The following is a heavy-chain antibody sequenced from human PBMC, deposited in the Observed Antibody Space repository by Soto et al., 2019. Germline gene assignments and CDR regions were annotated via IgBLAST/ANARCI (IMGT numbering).Heavy chain of an antibody. D-gene: IGHD6-6*01. V-gene: IGHV1-69*01. CDR2: IIPIFGTA. CDR1: GGTFSSYA. Sequence: QVQLVQSGAEVKKPGSSVKVSCKGSGGTFSSYAISWVRQAPGQGLEWMGGIIPIFGTANYAQTFQAGVTIPSDYSTSTASMEPCSLCSEETAVYYCARDSSSRALFYSRGQGNLVIVSS. J-gene: IGHJ5*01. CDR3: ARDSSSRALFYS.